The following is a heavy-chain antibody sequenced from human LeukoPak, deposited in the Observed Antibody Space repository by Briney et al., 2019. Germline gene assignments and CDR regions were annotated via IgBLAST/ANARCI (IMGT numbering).Heavy chain of an antibody. V-gene: IGHV1-18*01. J-gene: IGHJ5*02. D-gene: IGHD3-10*01. CDR1: GYTFTSYG. Sequence: ASVKVSCKASGYTFTSYGISWVRQAPGQGLEWMGWISAYNGNTNYAQKLQGRVTITADESTSTAYMELSSLRSEDTAVYYCARGPYYYGSGSYYQKSNWFDPWGQGTLVTVSS. CDR2: ISAYNGNT. CDR3: ARGPYYYGSGSYYQKSNWFDP.